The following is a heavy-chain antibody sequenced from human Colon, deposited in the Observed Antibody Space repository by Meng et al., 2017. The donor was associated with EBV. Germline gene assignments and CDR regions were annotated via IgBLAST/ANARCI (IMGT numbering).Heavy chain of an antibody. V-gene: IGHV4-39*02. CDR1: RGSISNNNYY. CDR3: ARDGYLAANTPPFDP. Sequence: QLEVEESGPGLVKTSETLSLTCTGSRGSISNNNYYWGWIRQPPGKGLEWVGSIYYSGSTYYNPSLKSRDTISVDTSKNQFSLKLSSVTAADTAVYYCARDGYLAANTPPFDPWGQGTLVTVSS. CDR2: IYYSGST. D-gene: IGHD2-15*01. J-gene: IGHJ5*02.